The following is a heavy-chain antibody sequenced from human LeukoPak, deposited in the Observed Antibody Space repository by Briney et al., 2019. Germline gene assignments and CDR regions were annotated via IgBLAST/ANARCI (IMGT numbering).Heavy chain of an antibody. CDR1: GFTFSTYG. CDR3: ARSAYYYDSRGYHNFYHYGMDV. J-gene: IGHJ6*02. V-gene: IGHV3-30*03. Sequence: SLRLSCAASGFTFSTYGMHCVRQAPGKGLEWVAVLSYVGSNKYYADSLKDRFTISRDNSKNTLYLQMNSLRAEDAAVYYCARSAYYYDSRGYHNFYHYGMDVWGQGTTVTVSS. CDR2: LSYVGSNK. D-gene: IGHD3-22*01.